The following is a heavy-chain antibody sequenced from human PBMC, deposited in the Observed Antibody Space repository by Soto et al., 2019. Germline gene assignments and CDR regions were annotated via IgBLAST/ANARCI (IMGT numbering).Heavy chain of an antibody. CDR1: GGTFNSYA. D-gene: IGHD2-15*01. CDR3: ARLRINCSGGSCYSKEDY. Sequence: ASVKVSCKASGGTFNSYAISWVRQAPGQGLEWMGGIIPIFGTANYAQKFQGRVTITADKSTSTAYMELSSLRSEDTAVYYCARLRINCSGGSCYSKEDYWGQGTLVTVSS. CDR2: IIPIFGTA. V-gene: IGHV1-69*06. J-gene: IGHJ4*02.